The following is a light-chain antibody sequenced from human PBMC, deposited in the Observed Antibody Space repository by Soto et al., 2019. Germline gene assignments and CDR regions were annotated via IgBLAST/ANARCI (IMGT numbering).Light chain of an antibody. CDR3: SSYTSTSVFYV. V-gene: IGLV2-14*01. CDR2: EVT. Sequence: QSMLTQPASVSGSPGQSITISCTGSTSDVGSYDYVTWFQQYPGKAPKVMIYEVTNRPSGVSHRFSGSKSGNTASLTISGLQAEDEADYFCSSYTSTSVFYVFGTGTKVTVL. CDR1: TSDVGSYDY. J-gene: IGLJ1*01.